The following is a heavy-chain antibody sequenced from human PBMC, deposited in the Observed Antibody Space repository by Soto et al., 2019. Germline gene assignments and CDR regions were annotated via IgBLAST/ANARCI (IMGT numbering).Heavy chain of an antibody. Sequence: QVQLVESGGGVVQPGRSLRLSCAASGFTVNNYGMHWVRQAPGKGLEWVAILAHDGRTTYFGDSVRGRFTVSRDESENTLYLQMNNLRTEDTTVCFCARDWGSSGWFYWFAPWGQGILVIVSS. CDR1: GFTVNNYG. V-gene: IGHV3-30*03. J-gene: IGHJ5*02. CDR3: ARDWGSSGWFYWFAP. D-gene: IGHD6-19*01. CDR2: LAHDGRTT.